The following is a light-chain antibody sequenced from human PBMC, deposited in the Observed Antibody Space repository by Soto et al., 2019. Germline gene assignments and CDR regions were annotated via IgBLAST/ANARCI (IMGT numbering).Light chain of an antibody. J-gene: IGLJ1*01. CDR2: EVT. Sequence: QSALTQPPSVSGSPGQSVTISCTGTSSDVGYYNRVSWYQQPPGTAPKLMIYEVTNRPSGVPDRFPASKSGNTASLTISGLQAEDEADYYCSSLTTSSTYVFGTGTKVTVL. V-gene: IGLV2-18*02. CDR1: SSDVGYYNR. CDR3: SSLTTSSTYV.